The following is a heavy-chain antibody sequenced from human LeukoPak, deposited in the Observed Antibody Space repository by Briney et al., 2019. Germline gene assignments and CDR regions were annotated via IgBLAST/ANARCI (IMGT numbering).Heavy chain of an antibody. V-gene: IGHV1-69*04. J-gene: IGHJ4*02. Sequence: SSVKVSCKASVGTFSSYAISWVRQAPGQGLEWMGKIIPILGIANYAQKFQGRVSITADKSTRTAYMELSRLRSENTAVYYCARALSGNNHCYHDDYGGQGTLVTVSS. CDR3: ARALSGNNHCYHDDY. CDR2: IIPILGIA. CDR1: VGTFSSYA. D-gene: IGHD2-21*02.